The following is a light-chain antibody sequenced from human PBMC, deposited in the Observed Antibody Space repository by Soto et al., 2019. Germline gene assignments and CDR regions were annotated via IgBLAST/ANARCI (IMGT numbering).Light chain of an antibody. CDR3: QQSYSTPLT. CDR2: AAS. CDR1: RSISSY. V-gene: IGKV1-39*01. J-gene: IGKJ4*01. Sequence: DIQMTQSPSSLSASVGDKVTITCRSSRSISSYLNWYQQKPGKAPKVLIYAASSLQSGVPSRFSGSGSEADFTLTISSLQPEDFATYYCQQSYSTPLTFGGGTKVEIK.